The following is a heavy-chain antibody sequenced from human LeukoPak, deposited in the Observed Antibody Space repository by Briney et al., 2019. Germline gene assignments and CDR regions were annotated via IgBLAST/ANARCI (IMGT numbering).Heavy chain of an antibody. CDR2: ISYDGSNK. D-gene: IGHD3-3*01. Sequence: GGSLRLSCAASGFTFSNYAMHWVRQAPGKGLEWVAVISYDGSNKYYADSVKGRFTISRDNSKNTLYLQMNSLRAEDTAVYYCARDLTDDFWSGYHFDYWGQGTLVTVSS. CDR3: ARDLTDDFWSGYHFDY. J-gene: IGHJ4*02. CDR1: GFTFSNYA. V-gene: IGHV3-30-3*01.